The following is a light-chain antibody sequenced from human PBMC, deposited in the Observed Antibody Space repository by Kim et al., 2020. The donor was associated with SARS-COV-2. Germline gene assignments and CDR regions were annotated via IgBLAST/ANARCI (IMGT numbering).Light chain of an antibody. CDR1: GDSIDYNY. Sequence: KRVTTSCTRSGDSIDYNYRQWDQHRPGGGPTTVIYEDDQRPSGVSDRFSGSIDNSSNSASLTISGLRTEDEADYYCQSYNRDNVLFGGGTQLTVL. CDR2: EDD. V-gene: IGLV6-57*03. J-gene: IGLJ2*01. CDR3: QSYNRDNVL.